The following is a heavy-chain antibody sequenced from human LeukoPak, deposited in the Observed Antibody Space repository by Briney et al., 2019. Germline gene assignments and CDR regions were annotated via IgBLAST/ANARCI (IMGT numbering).Heavy chain of an antibody. CDR2: IYYSGST. Sequence: SETLSLTCTVSGGSIRGSDFYWGWIRQPPGKGLEWIGSIYYSGSTYYNPSLKSRVTISVDTSKNQFSLKLSSVTAADTAVYYCARQSVRVATLIDYWGQGTLVTVSS. J-gene: IGHJ4*02. CDR1: GGSIRGSDFY. D-gene: IGHD5-12*01. CDR3: ARQSVRVATLIDY. V-gene: IGHV4-39*01.